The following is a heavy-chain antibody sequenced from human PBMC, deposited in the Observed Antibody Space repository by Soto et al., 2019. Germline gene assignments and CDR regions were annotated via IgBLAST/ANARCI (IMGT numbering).Heavy chain of an antibody. D-gene: IGHD2-2*01. J-gene: IGHJ3*02. Sequence: QVQLVQSGAEVKKPGASVKVSCKASGYTFTSYAMHWVRQAPGQRLERMGWINAGNGNTKYSQKFQGRVTITRDTSASRAYMELSSLRSEDTAVYYCARAGYCSSNSCSDAFDIWGQGTMVTVSS. CDR2: INAGNGNT. CDR1: GYTFTSYA. CDR3: ARAGYCSSNSCSDAFDI. V-gene: IGHV1-3*01.